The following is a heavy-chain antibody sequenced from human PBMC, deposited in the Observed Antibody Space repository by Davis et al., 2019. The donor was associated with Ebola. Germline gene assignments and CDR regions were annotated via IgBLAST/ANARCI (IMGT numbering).Heavy chain of an antibody. J-gene: IGHJ5*02. CDR3: ARDVQGANSLFDP. CDR1: GSSISNYY. CDR2: ISDSGST. V-gene: IGHV4-59*01. D-gene: IGHD2/OR15-2a*01. Sequence: GSLRLSCTVSGSSISNYYWSWIRQPPGKGLEWVGYISDSGSTNSNPSLKGRVTISVDTSKNQLSLKLNSVTAADTAVYYCARDVQGANSLFDPWGQGTLVTVSS.